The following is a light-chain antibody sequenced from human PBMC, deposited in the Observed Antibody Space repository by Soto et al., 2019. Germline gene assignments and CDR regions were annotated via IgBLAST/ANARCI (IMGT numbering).Light chain of an antibody. CDR3: QQYGSSLLFT. CDR2: GAS. V-gene: IGKV3-20*01. Sequence: EIVLTQSPGTLSLSPGVRATLSCRASQSVSSSYLAWYQQKPGQAPRLLIYGASSRATGIPDRFSGSGSGTDFTLTISRLEPEDFAVYYCQQYGSSLLFTFGPGTKVDIK. CDR1: QSVSSSY. J-gene: IGKJ3*01.